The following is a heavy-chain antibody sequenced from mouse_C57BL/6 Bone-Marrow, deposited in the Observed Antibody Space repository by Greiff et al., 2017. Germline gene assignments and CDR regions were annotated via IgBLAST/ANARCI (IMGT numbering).Heavy chain of an antibody. D-gene: IGHD1-1*01. CDR3: AKRGNGSSFDWYFDV. Sequence: VKLVESGPGLVAPSQRLSITCTVSGFSLTSYGVDWVRQPPGKGLEWLGVIWGGGSTNYNSALMSRLSISKDNSKSQVFLKMNSLQTDDTAMYYCAKRGNGSSFDWYFDVWGTGTTVTVSS. J-gene: IGHJ1*03. CDR2: IWGGGST. V-gene: IGHV2-9*01. CDR1: GFSLTSYG.